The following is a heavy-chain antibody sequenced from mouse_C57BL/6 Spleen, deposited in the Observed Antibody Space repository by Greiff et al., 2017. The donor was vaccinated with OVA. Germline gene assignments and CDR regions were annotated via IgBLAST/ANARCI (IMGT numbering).Heavy chain of an antibody. V-gene: IGHV1-18*01. J-gene: IGHJ2*01. CDR2: INPNNGGT. CDR1: GYTFTDYN. Sequence: EVHLVESGPELVKPGASVKIPCKASGYTFTDYNMDWVKQSHGKSLEWIGDINPNNGGTIYNQKFKGKATLTVDKSSSTAYMELRSLTSEDTAVYYCARFDYDYEGTFDYWGQGTTLTVSS. D-gene: IGHD2-4*01. CDR3: ARFDYDYEGTFDY.